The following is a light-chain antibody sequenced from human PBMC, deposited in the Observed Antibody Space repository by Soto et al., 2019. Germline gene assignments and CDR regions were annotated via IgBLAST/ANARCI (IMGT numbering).Light chain of an antibody. Sequence: EIVMTQSPATLSVSPGERATLSCRASQSVSSNLAWYQQKPGQAPRLLIYGASTRATGIPARFSGSGSGIQFTLSISSLQSEDFAVYYCQHYKSWPPWTFGQDTSVDIK. CDR3: QHYKSWPPWT. J-gene: IGKJ1*01. CDR2: GAS. CDR1: QSVSSN. V-gene: IGKV3-15*01.